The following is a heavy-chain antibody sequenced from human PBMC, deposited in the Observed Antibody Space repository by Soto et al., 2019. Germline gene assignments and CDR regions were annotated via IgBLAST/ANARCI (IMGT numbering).Heavy chain of an antibody. J-gene: IGHJ4*02. D-gene: IGHD3-10*01. CDR2: ISSSSSSI. Sequence: EVQLVEAGGGLAQPGGSLRLSCAASGYTFNSYSMNWIRQAPGKGLEWVSYISSSSSSIYYAVSVKGLITISRDNGKNSLYLQMNSLRAEDTAVYYCARTYYYGSGTYPLDYWGQGTLVTVFS. CDR1: GYTFNSYS. CDR3: ARTYYYGSGTYPLDY. V-gene: IGHV3-48*04.